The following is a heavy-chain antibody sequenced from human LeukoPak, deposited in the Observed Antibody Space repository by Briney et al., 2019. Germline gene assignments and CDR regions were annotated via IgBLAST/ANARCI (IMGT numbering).Heavy chain of an antibody. D-gene: IGHD5-18*01. CDR2: IYYSGST. CDR1: GGSISRSSYY. J-gene: IGHJ4*02. Sequence: SETLSLTCTVSGGSISRSSYYWGWIRQPPGKGLEWIGSIYYSGSTYYNPSLKSRVTISVDTSKNQFSLKLNSVTAADTAVYYCARVGYSYEGYWGQGTLVTVSS. V-gene: IGHV4-39*07. CDR3: ARVGYSYEGY.